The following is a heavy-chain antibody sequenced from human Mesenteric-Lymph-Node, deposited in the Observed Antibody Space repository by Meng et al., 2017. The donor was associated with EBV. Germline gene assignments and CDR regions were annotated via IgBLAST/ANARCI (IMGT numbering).Heavy chain of an antibody. CDR3: AHSPYTTSSFAFDY. Sequence: QITLKESGPTLVKPTXTLTLTCTFSGFSLSSSGVGVGWIRQPPGKALEWLAIIYWDDDKRYSPSLNSRLAITKDTSKNQVVLTMTNMDPVDTATYYCAHSPYTTSSFAFDYWGQGTLVTVSS. CDR2: IYWDDDK. D-gene: IGHD6-6*01. V-gene: IGHV2-5*02. CDR1: GFSLSSSGVG. J-gene: IGHJ4*02.